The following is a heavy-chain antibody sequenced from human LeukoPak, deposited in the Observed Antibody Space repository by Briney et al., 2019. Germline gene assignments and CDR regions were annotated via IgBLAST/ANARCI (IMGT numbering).Heavy chain of an antibody. CDR3: ARRAGIGYYDILTGYYAWFDP. D-gene: IGHD3-9*01. CDR1: GGTFTSYA. J-gene: IGHJ5*02. CDR2: IIPIFGTA. Sequence: ASVKVSFKASGGTFTSYAISWVRQAPGQGLEWMGGIIPIFGTANYAQKFQGRVTITADKSTSTAYMELSSLRSEDTAVYYCARRAGIGYYDILTGYYAWFDPWGQGTLVTVSS. V-gene: IGHV1-69*06.